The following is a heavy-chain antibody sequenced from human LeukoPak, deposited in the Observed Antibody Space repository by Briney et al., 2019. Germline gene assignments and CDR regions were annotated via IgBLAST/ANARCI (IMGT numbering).Heavy chain of an antibody. CDR1: GGSFSGYY. Sequence: PSETLSLTCAVYGGSFSGYYWSWIRQPPGKRLEWIGEINHSGSTNYNPSLKSRVTISVDTSKNQFSLKLSSVTAADTAVYYCARGMVACTNGVCYTRDAFDIWGQGTMVTVSS. J-gene: IGHJ3*02. CDR3: ARGMVACTNGVCYTRDAFDI. CDR2: INHSGST. V-gene: IGHV4-34*01. D-gene: IGHD2-8*01.